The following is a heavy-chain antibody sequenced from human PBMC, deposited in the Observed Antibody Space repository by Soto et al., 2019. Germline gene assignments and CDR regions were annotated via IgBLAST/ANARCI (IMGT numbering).Heavy chain of an antibody. CDR2: ISGSGGTA. CDR3: ARRVTGTTLRYFDD. Sequence: PGGSLRLSCAASGFTFNSYIRSWVRQAPGKGLEWVAAISGSGGTADYADSVKGRFTISRDNSKNTLYLQMNSLRAADTALYYCARRVTGTTLRYFDDWGQGTLVTVS. CDR1: GFTFNSYI. J-gene: IGHJ4*02. D-gene: IGHD1-7*01. V-gene: IGHV3-23*01.